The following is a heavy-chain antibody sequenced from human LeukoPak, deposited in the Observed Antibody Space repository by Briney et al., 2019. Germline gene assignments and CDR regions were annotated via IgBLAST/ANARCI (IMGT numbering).Heavy chain of an antibody. Sequence: PSETLSLTCTVSGVSISSYYWTWIRQPPGRGLEWIGYIYYSGSTNYNPSLKSRVTISVDMSKNQFSLKLSSVAAADTAVYYCARVRALSYYDSSGDLYYFDYWGQGTLVTVSS. CDR2: IYYSGST. J-gene: IGHJ4*02. CDR3: ARVRALSYYDSSGDLYYFDY. D-gene: IGHD3-22*01. V-gene: IGHV4-59*01. CDR1: GVSISSYY.